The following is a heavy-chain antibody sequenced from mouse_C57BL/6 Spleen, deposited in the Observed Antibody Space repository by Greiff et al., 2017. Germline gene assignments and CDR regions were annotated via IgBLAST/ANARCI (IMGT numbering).Heavy chain of an antibody. CDR3: ARLGGSGWYFDV. D-gene: IGHD1-3*01. J-gene: IGHJ1*03. CDR1: GYSITSGYY. V-gene: IGHV3-6*01. CDR2: ISYDGSN. Sequence: EVKLQESGPGLVKPSQSLSLTCSVTGYSITSGYYWNWIRQFPGNKLEWMGYISYDGSNNYNPSLKNRISITRDTSKNQFFLKLNSVTTEDTATYYCARLGGSGWYFDVWGTGTTVTVSS.